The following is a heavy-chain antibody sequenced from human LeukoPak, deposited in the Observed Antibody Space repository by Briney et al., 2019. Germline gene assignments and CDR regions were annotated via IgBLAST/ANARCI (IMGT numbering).Heavy chain of an antibody. CDR3: ARPNRDGYNRNPVDY. CDR2: IYPGDSDT. D-gene: IGHD5-24*01. Sequence: GESLKISCKGSGYSFTSYWIGWVRQMPGKGLEWMGIIYPGDSDTRYSPSFQGQVTISADKSISTAYLQWSSLKASDTAMYYCARPNRDGYNRNPVDYWGQGTLVTVSS. V-gene: IGHV5-51*01. CDR1: GYSFTSYW. J-gene: IGHJ4*02.